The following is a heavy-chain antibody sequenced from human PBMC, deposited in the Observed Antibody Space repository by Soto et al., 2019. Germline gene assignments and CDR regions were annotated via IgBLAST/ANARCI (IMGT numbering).Heavy chain of an antibody. J-gene: IGHJ6*02. CDR3: AREGVAAADDYYYGMDV. CDR1: GGTFSSYA. CDR2: IIPIFGTA. D-gene: IGHD6-13*01. Sequence: ASVKVSCKASGGTFSSYAISWVRQAPGQGLEWMGGIIPIFGTANYAQKFQGRVTVTADESTSTAYMELSSLRSEDTAVYYCAREGVAAADDYYYGMDVWGQGTTVTV. V-gene: IGHV1-69*13.